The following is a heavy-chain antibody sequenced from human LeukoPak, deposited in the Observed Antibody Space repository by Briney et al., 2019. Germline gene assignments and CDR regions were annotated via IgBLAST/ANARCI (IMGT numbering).Heavy chain of an antibody. CDR3: ARDRDWNLDY. CDR1: XXTFTTTG. J-gene: IGHJ4*02. V-gene: IGHV1-18*01. D-gene: IGHD1-1*01. CDR2: ISTYRGSK. Sequence: ASXXXXXXASXXTFTTTGISXVRQAPGQGLEWRGWISTYRGSKNYAQRFDGRVTMTTDTSTSTAYMELRSLRSDDTAIYYCARDRDWNLDYWGQGTLVTVSS.